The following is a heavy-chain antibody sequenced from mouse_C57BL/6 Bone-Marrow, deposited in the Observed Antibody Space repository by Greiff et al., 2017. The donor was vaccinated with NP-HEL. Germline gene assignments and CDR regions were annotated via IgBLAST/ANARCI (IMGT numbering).Heavy chain of an antibody. CDR3: ARKAYYGRSYEFAD. CDR1: GYTFTTYW. CDR2: IDPSDSYT. J-gene: IGHJ3*01. D-gene: IGHD1-1*01. V-gene: IGHV1-50*01. Sequence: QVQLQQSGAELVKPGASVKLSCKASGYTFTTYWMQWVKQRPGQGLEWIGEIDPSDSYTNYNQKFKGKATLTVDTSSSTAYMQLSSLTSEDSAVYYCARKAYYGRSYEFADWGQGTLVTVSA.